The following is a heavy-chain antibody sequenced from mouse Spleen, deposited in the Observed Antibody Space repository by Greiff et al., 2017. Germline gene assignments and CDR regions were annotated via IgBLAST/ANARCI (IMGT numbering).Heavy chain of an antibody. CDR2: IYPGSGTT. V-gene: IGHV1-55*01. J-gene: IGHJ2*01. CDR1: GYTFTSYW. Sequence: QVQLQQPGAELVKPGASVKMSCKASGYTFTSYWITWVKQRPGQGLEWIGDIYPGSGTTNYNEKFKSKATLTVDTSSNTAYMQLSSLTSEDSAVYSCARNWGGVFDYWGQGTTLTVSS. D-gene: IGHD4-1*01. CDR3: ARNWGGVFDY.